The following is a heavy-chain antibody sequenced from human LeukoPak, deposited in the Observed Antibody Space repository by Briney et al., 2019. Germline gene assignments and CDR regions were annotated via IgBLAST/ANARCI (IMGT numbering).Heavy chain of an antibody. CDR2: IIPIFGTA. CDR3: AVGDCSSTSCYGEGYYYYYYMDV. V-gene: IGHV1-69*13. J-gene: IGHJ6*03. Sequence: ASVKVSCKASGGTFSSYAISWVRQAPGQGLEWMGGIIPIFGTANYAQKFQGRVTITADESTSTAYMELSSLRSEGTAVYYCAVGDCSSTSCYGEGYYYYYYMDVWGKGTTVTISS. CDR1: GGTFSSYA. D-gene: IGHD2-2*01.